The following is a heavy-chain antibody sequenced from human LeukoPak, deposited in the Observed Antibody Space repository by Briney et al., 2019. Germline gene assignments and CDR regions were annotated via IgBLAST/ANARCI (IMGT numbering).Heavy chain of an antibody. CDR1: GFTFSRYW. V-gene: IGHV3-7*04. D-gene: IGHD4-17*01. J-gene: IGHJ5*02. Sequence: GGSLRLSCAASGFTFSRYWMSWVRQAPGKGLEWVANIKQDGSEKYYVDSVKGRFTISRDNAKNSLYLQMNSLRVEDTAVYYCARGGSYGGWFDPWGQGTLVTVSS. CDR2: IKQDGSEK. CDR3: ARGGSYGGWFDP.